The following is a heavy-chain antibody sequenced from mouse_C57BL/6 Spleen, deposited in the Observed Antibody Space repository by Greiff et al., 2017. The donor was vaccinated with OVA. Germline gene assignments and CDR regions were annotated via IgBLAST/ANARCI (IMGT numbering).Heavy chain of an antibody. V-gene: IGHV1-80*01. Sequence: QVQLQQSGAELVKPGASVKISCKASGYAFSSYWMNWVKQRPGKGLEWIGQIYPGDGDTNNNGKFTGKATLTADKSSSTAYMQLSSLTSEDSAVYFCARRPTVVAKKLGYFDVWGTGTTVTVSS. CDR1: GYAFSSYW. CDR3: ARRPTVVAKKLGYFDV. CDR2: IYPGDGDT. J-gene: IGHJ1*03. D-gene: IGHD1-1*01.